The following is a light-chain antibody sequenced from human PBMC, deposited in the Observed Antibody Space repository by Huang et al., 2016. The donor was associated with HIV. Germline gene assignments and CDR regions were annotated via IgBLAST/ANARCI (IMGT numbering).Light chain of an antibody. V-gene: IGKV3-15*01. Sequence: EIVMTQSPATLSVSPGERATLSCRASQNIGGSLAWYQKKPGQAPRLRMYEASTRATGIPARVSGSESGTDFTLTISSLQSEDFAVYYCQQYNDWSAVTFGGGTKVEI. CDR2: EAS. J-gene: IGKJ4*01. CDR3: QQYNDWSAVT. CDR1: QNIGGS.